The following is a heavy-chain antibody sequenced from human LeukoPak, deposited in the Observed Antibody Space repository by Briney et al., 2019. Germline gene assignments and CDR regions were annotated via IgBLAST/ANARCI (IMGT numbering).Heavy chain of an antibody. CDR1: GGSISSGGYY. D-gene: IGHD2-2*02. J-gene: IGHJ4*02. Sequence: SETLSLTCTVSGGSISSGGYYWSWIRQHPGKCLEWIGYIYYSGSTYYNPSLKSRVTISVDTSKNQFSLKLSSVTAADTAVYYCARGQVDTHFDYWGPGTLVTVSS. CDR2: IYYSGST. CDR3: ARGQVDTHFDY. V-gene: IGHV4-31*03.